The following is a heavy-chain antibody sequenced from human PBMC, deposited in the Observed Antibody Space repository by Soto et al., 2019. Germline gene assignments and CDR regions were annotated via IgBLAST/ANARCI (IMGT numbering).Heavy chain of an antibody. J-gene: IGHJ4*02. CDR3: AIPGGRWYLY. CDR1: GYTFSSYD. CDR2: LNPNSGDT. V-gene: IGHV1-8*01. D-gene: IGHD6-13*01. Sequence: QVQLVQSGAELKKPGASVKVSCKASGYTFSSYDINWVRQATGQGLEWMGWLNPNSGDTGYAQKFQGRVTLTRSTSIHTAYIELSSLTADDTAVHYCAIPGGRWYLYWGQGTLVTVSS.